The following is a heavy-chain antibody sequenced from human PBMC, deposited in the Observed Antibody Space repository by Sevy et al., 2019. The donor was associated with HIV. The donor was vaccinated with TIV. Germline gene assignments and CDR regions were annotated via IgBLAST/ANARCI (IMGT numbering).Heavy chain of an antibody. Sequence: SESLSLTCAVHGGSFSGYYWNWIRQPPGKGLEWIGEINHSGSTNYNPSLKSRVTISVDTSKNQFYLKLSSVTAADTAVYYCALSPPILVVPGAPSWFDPWGQGTLVTVSS. D-gene: IGHD2-2*01. CDR3: ALSPPILVVPGAPSWFDP. CDR2: INHSGST. J-gene: IGHJ5*02. V-gene: IGHV4-34*01. CDR1: GGSFSGYY.